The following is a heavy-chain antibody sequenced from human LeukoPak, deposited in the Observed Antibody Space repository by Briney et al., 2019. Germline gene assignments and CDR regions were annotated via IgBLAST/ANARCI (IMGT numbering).Heavy chain of an antibody. Sequence: GGSLRLSCAASGFTFDDYAMHWVRQAPGKGLEWVSGISWNSGSIGYADSVKGRFTISRDNAKNSLYLQMNSLRAEDTALYYCAKTPSIGGAFDIWGQGTMVTVSS. CDR2: ISWNSGSI. CDR1: GFTFDDYA. CDR3: AKTPSIGGAFDI. D-gene: IGHD2-15*01. J-gene: IGHJ3*02. V-gene: IGHV3-9*01.